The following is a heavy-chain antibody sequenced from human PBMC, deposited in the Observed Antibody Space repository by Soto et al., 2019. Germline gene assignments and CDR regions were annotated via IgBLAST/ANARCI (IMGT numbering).Heavy chain of an antibody. CDR3: ARARGDSSSSFVYFQH. Sequence: QVQLVQSGAEVKKPGSSVKVPCKASGGTFSSYAISWVRQAPGQGLEWMGGIIPIFGTANYAQTFQGRVTITADESTSTAYMELGSLRSEDTAVYYCARARGDSSSSFVYFQHWGQGTLVTVSS. V-gene: IGHV1-69*12. CDR1: GGTFSSYA. D-gene: IGHD6-6*01. J-gene: IGHJ1*01. CDR2: IIPIFGTA.